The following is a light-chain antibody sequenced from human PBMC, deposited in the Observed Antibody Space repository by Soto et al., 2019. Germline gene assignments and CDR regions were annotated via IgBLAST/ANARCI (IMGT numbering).Light chain of an antibody. V-gene: IGLV2-14*01. J-gene: IGLJ2*01. CDR2: DVT. CDR1: SSDVGGYNF. CDR3: SSCTSSSTLV. Sequence: QSVLTQPASVSGSPGQSITISCTGTSSDVGGYNFVSWYQQHPGKAPKLMIYDVTNRPSGVSNRFSGSKSANTASLTISGLQADDEADYYCSSCTSSSTLVFGAGTEVTVL.